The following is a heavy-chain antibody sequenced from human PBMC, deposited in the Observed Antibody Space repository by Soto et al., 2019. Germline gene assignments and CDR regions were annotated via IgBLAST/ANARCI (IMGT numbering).Heavy chain of an antibody. V-gene: IGHV3-23*01. J-gene: IGHJ6*02. D-gene: IGHD3-22*01. CDR3: AKDAFYYYDSSGYYYDYYYYGMDV. CDR2: ISGSGGST. Sequence: PGGSLRLSCAASGFTFSSYAMSWFRQAPGKGLEWVSAISGSGGSTYYADSVRRRFTISRDNSKNTLYLQMNSLRAEDTAVYYCAKDAFYYYDSSGYYYDYYYYGMDVWGQGTTVTVSS. CDR1: GFTFSSYA.